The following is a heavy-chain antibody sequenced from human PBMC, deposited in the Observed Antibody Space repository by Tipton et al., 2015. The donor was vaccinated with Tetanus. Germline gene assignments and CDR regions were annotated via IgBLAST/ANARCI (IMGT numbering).Heavy chain of an antibody. J-gene: IGHJ4*02. CDR1: GFTFNSAW. CDR3: ARDDINY. V-gene: IGHV3-15*01. CDR2: IKRKTDGETT. Sequence: SLRLSCAASGFTFNSAWMSWVRQAPGKGLEWVGRIKRKTDGETTDYGAPVKGRFTISRDDSKNTLYLQMDSLTTEDTAVYYCARDDINYWGQGAQVTVSS.